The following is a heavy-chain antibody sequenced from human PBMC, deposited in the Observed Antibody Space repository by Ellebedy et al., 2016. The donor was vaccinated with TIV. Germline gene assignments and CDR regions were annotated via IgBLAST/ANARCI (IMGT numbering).Heavy chain of an antibody. CDR2: IWYDGSNK. V-gene: IGHV3-30*02. CDR3: AKTVTTVVVAYYYYYMDV. J-gene: IGHJ6*03. D-gene: IGHD4-23*01. CDR1: GFTFSSYG. Sequence: GESLKISXAASGFTFSSYGMHWVRQAPGKGLEWVAVIWYDGSNKYYADSVKGRFTISRDNSKNTLYLQMNSLRAEDTAVYYCAKTVTTVVVAYYYYYMDVWGKGTTVTVSS.